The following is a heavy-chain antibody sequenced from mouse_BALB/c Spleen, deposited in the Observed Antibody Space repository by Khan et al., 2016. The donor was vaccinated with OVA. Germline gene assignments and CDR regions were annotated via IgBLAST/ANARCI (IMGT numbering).Heavy chain of an antibody. J-gene: IGHJ4*01. V-gene: IGHV4-1*02. CDR1: GFDFSRYW. D-gene: IGHD3-3*01. CDR2: INPDSSTI. Sequence: EVKLLESGGGLVQPGGSLKLSCAASGFDFSRYWMSWVRQAPGKGLEWIGEINPDSSTINYTPSLKDKFIISRDNAKNTLYLQMSKVRAEDTALYCCARPDIYGSDAMDSWGQGASVTVSS. CDR3: ARPDIYGSDAMDS.